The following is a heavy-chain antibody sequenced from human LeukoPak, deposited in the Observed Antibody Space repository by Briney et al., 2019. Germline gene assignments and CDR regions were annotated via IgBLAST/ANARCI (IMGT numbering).Heavy chain of an antibody. CDR1: GFTFSTYA. Sequence: LPGGSLRLSCAASGFTFSTYAMHWVRQALGKGLEWVAVISYDGSNKYYADSVKGRFTISRDNSKNTLYLQVNSLRAEDTAVYYCAKVWDPKGITGTNAFDIWGQGTMVTVSS. D-gene: IGHD1-7*01. CDR3: AKVWDPKGITGTNAFDI. V-gene: IGHV3-30-3*01. J-gene: IGHJ3*02. CDR2: ISYDGSNK.